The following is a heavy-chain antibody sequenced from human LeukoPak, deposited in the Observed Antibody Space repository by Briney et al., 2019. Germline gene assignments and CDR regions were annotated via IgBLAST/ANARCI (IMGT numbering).Heavy chain of an antibody. CDR1: GYTFTSYY. V-gene: IGHV1-46*01. J-gene: IGHJ4*02. CDR3: AMRSGYYYGGIDY. CDR2: INPSGGST. D-gene: IGHD3-22*01. Sequence: ASVKVSCKAFGYTFTSYYMHWVRQAPGQGLEWMGIINPSGGSTSYAQKFQGRVTITADKSTSTAYMELSSLRSEDTAVYYCAMRSGYYYGGIDYWGQGTLVTVSS.